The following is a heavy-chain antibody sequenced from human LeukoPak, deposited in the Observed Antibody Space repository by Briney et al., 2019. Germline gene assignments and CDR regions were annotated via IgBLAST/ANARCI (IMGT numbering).Heavy chain of an antibody. Sequence: PSETLSLTCAVYGGSFSGYYWSWIRQPPGKGLEWIGEINHSGSTNYNPSLKSRVTISVDTSKNQFSLKLSSVTAADTAVYYCARASHDYGEYSHFDYWGQGTLVTVSS. J-gene: IGHJ4*02. CDR2: INHSGST. CDR3: ARASHDYGEYSHFDY. CDR1: GGSFSGYY. D-gene: IGHD4-17*01. V-gene: IGHV4-34*01.